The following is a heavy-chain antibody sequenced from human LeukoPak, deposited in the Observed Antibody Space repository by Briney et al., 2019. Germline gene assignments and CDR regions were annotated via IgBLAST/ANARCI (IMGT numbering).Heavy chain of an antibody. CDR2: FDPEDGET. Sequence: ASVKVSCKVSGYTRTELSMHWVRQAPGKGLEWRGGFDPEDGETIYAQKFRGRVTMTEDTSTDTAYMELSSLRSEDTAVYYCATGSGYYMAALDYWGQGTLVTVPS. V-gene: IGHV1-24*01. CDR1: GYTRTELS. J-gene: IGHJ4*02. CDR3: ATGSGYYMAALDY. D-gene: IGHD3-3*01.